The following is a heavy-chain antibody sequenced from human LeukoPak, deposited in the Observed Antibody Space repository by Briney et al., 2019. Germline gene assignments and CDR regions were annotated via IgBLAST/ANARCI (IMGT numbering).Heavy chain of an antibody. Sequence: SETLSLTCTVSGGSISSNYWSWIRQPPGKGLEWIGYIYYNGNTNYNPSLKSRVTTSVDTSKNQFSLKLSSVTAADTAVYYCASLGYSNYNYYGMDVWGQGTTVTVSS. V-gene: IGHV4-59*12. J-gene: IGHJ6*02. CDR3: ASLGYSNYNYYGMDV. D-gene: IGHD4-11*01. CDR2: IYYNGNT. CDR1: GGSISSNY.